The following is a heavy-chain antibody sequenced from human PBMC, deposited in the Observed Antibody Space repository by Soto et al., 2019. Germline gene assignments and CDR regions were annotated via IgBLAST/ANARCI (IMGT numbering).Heavy chain of an antibody. CDR2: ISAYNGNT. CDR1: GYTFTSYG. J-gene: IGHJ5*02. D-gene: IGHD3-3*01. V-gene: IGHV1-18*04. Sequence: ASVKVSCKASGYTFTSYGISWVRQAPGQGLEWMGWISAYNGNTNYAQKLQGRVTMTTDTSTSTAYMELRSLRSDDTAVYYCARDPGLRFSEWLYTDNWFDPWGQGTLVTVSS. CDR3: ARDPGLRFSEWLYTDNWFDP.